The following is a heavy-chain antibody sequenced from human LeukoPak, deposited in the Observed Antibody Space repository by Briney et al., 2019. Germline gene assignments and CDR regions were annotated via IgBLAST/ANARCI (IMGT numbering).Heavy chain of an antibody. CDR3: ARNPPGEIAAAAY. CDR1: GYTFTSYY. V-gene: IGHV1-46*01. Sequence: ASVKVSCKASGYTFTSYYMHWVRRAPGQGLEWMGIINPSGGSTSYAQKFQGRVTMTRDMSTSTVYMELSSLRSEDTAVYYCARNPPGEIAAAAYWGQGTLVTVSS. CDR2: INPSGGST. J-gene: IGHJ4*02. D-gene: IGHD6-13*01.